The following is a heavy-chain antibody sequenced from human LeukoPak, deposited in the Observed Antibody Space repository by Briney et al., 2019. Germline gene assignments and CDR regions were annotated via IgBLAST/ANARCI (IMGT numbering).Heavy chain of an antibody. J-gene: IGHJ5*02. CDR2: ISGSGGST. CDR1: GFTVSSNY. V-gene: IGHV3-23*01. Sequence: GGSLRLSCAASGFTVSSNYMSWVRQAPGKGLEWVSAISGSGGSTYYADSVKGRFTISRDNSKNTLYLQMNSLRAEDTAVYYCAKVPDSSGWYLFDPWGQGTLVTVSS. D-gene: IGHD6-19*01. CDR3: AKVPDSSGWYLFDP.